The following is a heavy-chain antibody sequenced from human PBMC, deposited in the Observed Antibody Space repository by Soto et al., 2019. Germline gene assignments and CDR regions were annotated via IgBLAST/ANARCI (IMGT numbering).Heavy chain of an antibody. CDR2: IYYSGST. Sequence: QVQLQESGPGLVKPSQTLSLTCTVSGGSISSGAYYWSWIRQHPGKGLEWIGYIYYSGSTYYNPSRKSRFTTAGDTPKNQFSLKLSAVTAADTAVYYCAIYDSSGSRGFQHWGQGTLVTVSS. CDR1: GGSISSGAYY. CDR3: AIYDSSGSRGFQH. J-gene: IGHJ1*01. D-gene: IGHD3-22*01. V-gene: IGHV4-31*03.